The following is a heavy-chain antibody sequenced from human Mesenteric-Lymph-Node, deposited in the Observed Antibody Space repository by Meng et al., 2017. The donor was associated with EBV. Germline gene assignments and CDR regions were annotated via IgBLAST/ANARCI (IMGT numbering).Heavy chain of an antibody. CDR2: IYYSGST. V-gene: IGHV4-30-4*01. CDR1: GDSITSGGYC. D-gene: IGHD2-15*01. Sequence: QLQASGPGLVKPSQTLSLTCAVSGDSITSGGYCWSWIRQAPGKGLEWIGYIYYSGSTYYNPSLKSRITMSVDTSKNQFSLELSSVTAADTAVYYCARGPAVVVEAFDIWGQGTVVTVSS. J-gene: IGHJ3*02. CDR3: ARGPAVVVEAFDI.